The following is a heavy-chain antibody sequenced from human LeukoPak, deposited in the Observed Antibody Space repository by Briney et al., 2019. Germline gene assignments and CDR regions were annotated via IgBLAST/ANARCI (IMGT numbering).Heavy chain of an antibody. J-gene: IGHJ4*02. CDR3: ARRREHGSGSDWL. D-gene: IGHD3-10*01. CDR2: INIRGNYI. Sequence: GGSLRLSCAASGFSFNIYGMNWVRQAPGKGLEWVSSINIRGNYIYYSDSLKGRFTISRDNARSSLYLQVSSLRAEDTAVYYCARRREHGSGSDWLWGQGALVTVSS. CDR1: GFSFNIYG. V-gene: IGHV3-21*01.